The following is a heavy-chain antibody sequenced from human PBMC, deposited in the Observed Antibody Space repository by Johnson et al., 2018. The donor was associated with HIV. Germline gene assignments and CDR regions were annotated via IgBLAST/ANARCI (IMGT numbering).Heavy chain of an antibody. CDR2: ISYDGSNK. Sequence: QVQLVESGGGVVQPGRSLRLSCAASGFTFSSYGMHWVRQAPGKGLEWVAVISYDGSNKYYADSVKGRFTISRANSKNTLYLQRNSLSVKDTAVYYCAKPQAGIAVAAHFAFDIWGQGTMVTVSS. J-gene: IGHJ3*02. CDR1: GFTFSSYG. V-gene: IGHV3-30*18. D-gene: IGHD6-19*01. CDR3: AKPQAGIAVAAHFAFDI.